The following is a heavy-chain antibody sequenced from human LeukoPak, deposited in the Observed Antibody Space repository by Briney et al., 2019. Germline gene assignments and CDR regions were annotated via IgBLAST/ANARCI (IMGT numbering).Heavy chain of an antibody. CDR3: VKEPHYYDRSGYF. CDR1: GFTFDDYA. V-gene: IGHV3-43*02. Sequence: GGSLRLSCAASGFTFDDYAMHWVRQAPGKGLEWVSLISGDGGSTYYADSVKGRFTISRDNSKNSLYLQMNSLRTDDAALYYCVKEPHYYDRSGYFWGQGTLVTVSS. CDR2: ISGDGGST. D-gene: IGHD3-22*01. J-gene: IGHJ4*02.